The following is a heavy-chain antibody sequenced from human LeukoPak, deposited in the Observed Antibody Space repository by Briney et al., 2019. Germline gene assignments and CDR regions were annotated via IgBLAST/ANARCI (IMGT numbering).Heavy chain of an antibody. CDR2: VSYTGRT. V-gene: IGHV4-59*01. D-gene: IGHD3-22*01. Sequence: SGTLSLTCSVSGGSISPDYWTWIRQPPGKGLEYIASVSYTGRTKYNPSLQSRLTISLDTSNNHFSLQLTSVTAADTAVYYCARLLDYDNSGAPDIFDIWGQGTMVTVSS. CDR1: GGSISPDY. J-gene: IGHJ3*02. CDR3: ARLLDYDNSGAPDIFDI.